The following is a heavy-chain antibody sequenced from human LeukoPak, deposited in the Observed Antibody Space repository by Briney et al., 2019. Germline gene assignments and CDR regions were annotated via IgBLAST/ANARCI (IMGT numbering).Heavy chain of an antibody. CDR2: INPNSGGT. V-gene: IGHV1-2*02. Sequence: ASVKVSCKASGYTLTSYAMNWVRQARGQGLEWMGWINPNSGGTNYAQKFQGRVTMTRDTSISTAYMELSRLRSDDTAVYYCARSGGYDYGWDYWGQGTLVTVSS. CDR1: GYTLTSYA. CDR3: ARSGGYDYGWDY. D-gene: IGHD5-12*01. J-gene: IGHJ4*02.